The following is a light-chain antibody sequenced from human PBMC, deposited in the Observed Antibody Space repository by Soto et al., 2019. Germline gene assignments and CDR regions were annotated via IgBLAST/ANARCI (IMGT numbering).Light chain of an antibody. CDR2: DTS. J-gene: IGKJ1*01. Sequence: EIVLTQSAATLSLSPGERATLSCRASQSISSYLAWYQQKPGQAPRLLIYDTSNRHTGIPARFSGSGSGTDFTLTISGLEPEDFAVYYCQQRSVWPWTVGQGTKVEIK. CDR3: QQRSVWPWT. CDR1: QSISSY. V-gene: IGKV3-11*01.